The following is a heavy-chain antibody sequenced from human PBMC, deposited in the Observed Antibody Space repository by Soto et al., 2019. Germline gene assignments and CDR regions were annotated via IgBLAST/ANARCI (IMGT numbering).Heavy chain of an antibody. V-gene: IGHV1-46*02. Sequence: QVQLVQSGAEVKKPGASVKVSCKPSGYTFNTYYLHWVRQAPGQALEWMGVIHPSGGGTTYAQKFLGRFTGTRDTSTSTVFMELSSLRSDDTAVYYCARGGHIAVVTASFDYWGQGTLVTVSS. CDR2: IHPSGGGT. D-gene: IGHD2-21*02. CDR1: GYTFNTYY. J-gene: IGHJ4*02. CDR3: ARGGHIAVVTASFDY.